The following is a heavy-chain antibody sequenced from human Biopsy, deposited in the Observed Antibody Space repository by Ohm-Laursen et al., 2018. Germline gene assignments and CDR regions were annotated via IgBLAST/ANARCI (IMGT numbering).Heavy chain of an antibody. V-gene: IGHV1-18*01. Sequence: ASVKVSCKASGYDFLDFHIHWVRQVPGRGLEWMGWINTYNANTDYAQKVQGRVTMTTDTSTSTAYMELRSLRSDGTAVYYCARAGVGSDGTDSYYYGMDVWGPGTTVTVSS. CDR1: GYDFLDFH. J-gene: IGHJ6*02. D-gene: IGHD5-24*01. CDR2: INTYNANT. CDR3: ARAGVGSDGTDSYYYGMDV.